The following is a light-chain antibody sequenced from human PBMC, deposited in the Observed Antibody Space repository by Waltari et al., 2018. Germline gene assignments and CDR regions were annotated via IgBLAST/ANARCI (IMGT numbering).Light chain of an antibody. CDR3: QHYSNWPPMYT. CDR1: QRVSGS. CDR2: DAS. J-gene: IGKJ2*01. V-gene: IGKV3-15*01. Sequence: EIVMTQSPSTLSVSPGERATLSCRASQRVSGSLAWYQQKPGQAPRLLIYDASTRATGIPARFTGSGSGSDFTLTISSLQSEDSAVYYCQHYSNWPPMYTFGQGTKLEIK.